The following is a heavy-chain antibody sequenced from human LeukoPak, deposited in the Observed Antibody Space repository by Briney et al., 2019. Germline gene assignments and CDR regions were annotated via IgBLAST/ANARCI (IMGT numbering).Heavy chain of an antibody. V-gene: IGHV1-69*04. CDR2: IIPILDIA. Sequence: SVKVSCKASGGTFSSYAISWVRQAPGQGLEWMGRIIPILDIANNAQKFQGRVTITADKSTNTAYMELSSLRSEDTAVYYCARERYSFHYFDYWGQGTLVTVSS. D-gene: IGHD6-13*01. CDR1: GGTFSSYA. J-gene: IGHJ4*02. CDR3: ARERYSFHYFDY.